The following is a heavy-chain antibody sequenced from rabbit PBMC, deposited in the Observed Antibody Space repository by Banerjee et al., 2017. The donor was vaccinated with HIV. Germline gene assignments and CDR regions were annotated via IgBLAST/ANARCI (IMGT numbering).Heavy chain of an antibody. J-gene: IGHJ4*01. CDR1: GFSFSSSYY. V-gene: IGHV1S40*01. Sequence: QSLEESGGDLVKPRASLTLTCTASGFSFSSSYYMCWVRQAPGKGLEWIACIYAGSSGSTYYASWAKGRFTISKTSSTTVTLQMTSLTAADTATYFCARAYYTYDVANYAGGNYYFNLWGQGTLVTVS. CDR2: IYAGSSGST. CDR3: ARAYYTYDVANYAGGNYYFNL. D-gene: IGHD4-2*01.